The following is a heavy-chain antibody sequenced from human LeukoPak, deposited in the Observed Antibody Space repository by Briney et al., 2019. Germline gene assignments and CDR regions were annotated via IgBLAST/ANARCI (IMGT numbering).Heavy chain of an antibody. CDR1: GFTFSDYE. V-gene: IGHV3-23*01. CDR2: ISGSGGST. D-gene: IGHD3-22*01. CDR3: AKGLKYYYDSSPSPGMY. J-gene: IGHJ4*02. Sequence: GGSLRLSCAASGFTFSDYEMNWVRQAPGKGLEWVSAISGSGGSTYYADSVKGRFTISRDNSKNTLYLQMNSLRAEDTAVYYCAKGLKYYYDSSPSPGMYWGQGTLVTVSS.